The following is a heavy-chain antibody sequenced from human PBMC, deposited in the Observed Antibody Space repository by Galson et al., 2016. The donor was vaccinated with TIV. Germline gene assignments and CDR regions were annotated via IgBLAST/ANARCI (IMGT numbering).Heavy chain of an antibody. CDR1: GFTFDEYA. CDR2: ISWNSDKK. D-gene: IGHD4-11*01. V-gene: IGHV3-9*01. Sequence: SLRLSCAASGFTFDEYAIHWVRQGPGNGLEWLSSISWNSDKKLYAASVKGRFTISRDNAKNSLSLQMNSLRPEDTAFYYCVKGAGRYSKSWYFDYWGQGALVTVSS. CDR3: VKGAGRYSKSWYFDY. J-gene: IGHJ4*02.